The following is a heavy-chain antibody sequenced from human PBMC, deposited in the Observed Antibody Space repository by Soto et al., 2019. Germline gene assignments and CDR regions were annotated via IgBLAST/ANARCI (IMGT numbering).Heavy chain of an antibody. CDR2: VNPSGGST. D-gene: IGHD2-15*01. V-gene: IGHV1-46*01. CDR1: GYIFTAYS. Sequence: ASVKVSCKASGYIFTAYSMHWVRQAPGQGLEWMGVVNPSGGSTNYAQKFQGRITMTRDTSTSKVYMELSSLTSEDTAVYYCAAEENCSDGICYSESFQRGGHGSLVKVCS. CDR3: AAEENCSDGICYSESFQR. J-gene: IGHJ1*01.